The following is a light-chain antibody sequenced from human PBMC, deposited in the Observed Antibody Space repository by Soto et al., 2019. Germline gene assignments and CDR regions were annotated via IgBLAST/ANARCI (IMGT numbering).Light chain of an antibody. V-gene: IGKV3-20*01. CDR1: QSVTSNY. Sequence: IVLTQSPGIMSLSPGERATVSCRASQSVTSNYLAWYKQKPGQAPRILIYGASTRATGIADRFSGSGSGTDFTLTISRVEPEEFAVYYCQHYGSSTRTFGQGTKLES. CDR2: GAS. CDR3: QHYGSSTRT. J-gene: IGKJ2*01.